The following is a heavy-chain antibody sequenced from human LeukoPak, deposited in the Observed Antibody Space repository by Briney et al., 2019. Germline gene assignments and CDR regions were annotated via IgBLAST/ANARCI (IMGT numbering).Heavy chain of an antibody. CDR2: IYGSGYT. CDR1: GGSISGWY. D-gene: IGHD3-22*01. CDR3: ASYVRYYDSSGSHRP. J-gene: IGHJ4*02. V-gene: IGHV4-59*01. Sequence: SSETLSLTCTVSGGSISGWYWSWIRQPPGKGLEWIGNIYGSGYTNYNPSLKSRVTMSIDTSKNHFSLKLTSVTAADTATYYCASYVRYYDSSGSHRPWGQGTLVTVSS.